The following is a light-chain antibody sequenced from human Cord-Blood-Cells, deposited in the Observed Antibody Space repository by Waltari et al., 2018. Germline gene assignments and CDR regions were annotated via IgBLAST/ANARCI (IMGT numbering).Light chain of an antibody. J-gene: IGLJ1*01. Sequence: SVLTQPLFVSAAPRQKVTTSCSGLSSHIPNNCVSWHQQPPGTAPKLHIHDNNKRPSGVPDRFSGYKSGTAASLGITGRQTGYEADYYCGTWDSSLSAWVFGTGTKVTVL. CDR3: GTWDSSLSAWV. V-gene: IGLV1-51*01. CDR1: SSHIPNNC. CDR2: DNN.